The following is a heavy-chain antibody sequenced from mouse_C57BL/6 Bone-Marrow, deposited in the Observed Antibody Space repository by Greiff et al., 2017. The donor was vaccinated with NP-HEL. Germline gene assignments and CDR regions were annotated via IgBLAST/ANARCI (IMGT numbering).Heavy chain of an antibody. V-gene: IGHV1-61*01. J-gene: IGHJ2*01. CDR1: GYTFTSYW. CDR2: IYPSDSET. Sequence: VQLQQPGAELVRPGSSVKLSCKASGYTFTSYWMDWVKQRPGQGLERIGNIYPSDSETHYNQKFKDKATLTVDKSSSTAYMQLSSLTSEDSAVYYCARYSRGYFDYWGQGTTLTVSS. D-gene: IGHD2-12*01. CDR3: ARYSRGYFDY.